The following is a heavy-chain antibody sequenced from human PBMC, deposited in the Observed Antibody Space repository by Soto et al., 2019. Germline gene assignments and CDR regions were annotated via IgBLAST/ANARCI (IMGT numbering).Heavy chain of an antibody. D-gene: IGHD5-12*01. V-gene: IGHV1-8*02. J-gene: IGHJ3*02. Sequence: ASVKVSCKASGYTFTSYDINWVRQATGQGLEWMGWMNPNSGNTGYAQKFQGRVTMTRNTSISTAYMELSSLRSEDTAVYYCARGGGGYSGYDYAFDIWGQGTMVTVSS. CDR1: GYTFTSYD. CDR3: ARGGGGYSGYDYAFDI. CDR2: MNPNSGNT.